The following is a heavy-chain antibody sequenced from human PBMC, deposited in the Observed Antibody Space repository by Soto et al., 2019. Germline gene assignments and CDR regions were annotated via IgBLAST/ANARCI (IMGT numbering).Heavy chain of an antibody. Sequence: TLSLTCAVYGGSFSGYYWSWIRQPPGKGLEWIGEINHSGSTNYNPSLKSRVTISVDTSKNQFSLKLSSVTAADTAVYYCARCEVTGTNWFDPWGQGTLVTVS. CDR1: GGSFSGYY. CDR2: INHSGST. V-gene: IGHV4-34*01. J-gene: IGHJ5*02. D-gene: IGHD1-7*01. CDR3: ARCEVTGTNWFDP.